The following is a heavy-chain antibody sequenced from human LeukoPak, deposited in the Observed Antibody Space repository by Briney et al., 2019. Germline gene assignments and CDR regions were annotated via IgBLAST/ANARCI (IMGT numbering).Heavy chain of an antibody. D-gene: IGHD2-2*01. CDR1: GFTFSSYS. V-gene: IGHV3-21*01. CDR2: ISSSSSYI. Sequence: GGSLRLSCAASGFTFSSYSMNWVRQAPGKGLEWVSSISSSSSYIYYADSVKGRFTISRDNAKNSLYLQMNSLRAEDTAVYYCAKVRDSSSSSSYYFDYWGQGTLVTVSS. J-gene: IGHJ4*02. CDR3: AKVRDSSSSSSYYFDY.